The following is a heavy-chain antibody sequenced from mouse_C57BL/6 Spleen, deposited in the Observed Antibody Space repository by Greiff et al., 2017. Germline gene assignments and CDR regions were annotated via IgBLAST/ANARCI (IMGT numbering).Heavy chain of an antibody. V-gene: IGHV1-18*01. CDR2: INPNNGGT. Sequence: EVQLQQSGPELVKPGASVKIPCKASGYTFTDYNMDWVKQSHGKSLEWIGDINPNNGGTIYNQKFKGKATLTVDKSSSTAYMELRSLTSEDTAVYYCARGSNYVGFDVWGTGTTVTVSS. D-gene: IGHD2-5*01. J-gene: IGHJ1*03. CDR3: ARGSNYVGFDV. CDR1: GYTFTDYN.